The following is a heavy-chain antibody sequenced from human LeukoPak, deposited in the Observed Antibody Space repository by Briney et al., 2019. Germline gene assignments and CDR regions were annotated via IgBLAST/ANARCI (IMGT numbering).Heavy chain of an antibody. J-gene: IGHJ4*02. CDR1: GGSISSTSYY. Sequence: SETLSLTCTVSGGSISSTSYYWGWIRQPPGKGPEWIGSIYYSGSNLYNPSLKSRVTMSVDTSKHQFSLKLTSVTAADTAVYYCARHVGNSRYYFDYWGQGTRVTVSS. CDR3: ARHVGNSRYYFDY. CDR2: IYYSGSN. D-gene: IGHD1-26*01. V-gene: IGHV4-39*01.